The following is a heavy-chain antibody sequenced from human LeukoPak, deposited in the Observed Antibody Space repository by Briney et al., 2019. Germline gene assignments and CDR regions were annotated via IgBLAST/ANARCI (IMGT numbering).Heavy chain of an antibody. D-gene: IGHD4-11*01. CDR2: IWYDGSNK. J-gene: IGHJ4*02. CDR1: GFTFSSYG. V-gene: IGHV3-33*01. Sequence: PGRSLRLSCAASGFTFSSYGMHWVRPAPGKGLEWVAVIWYDGSNKYYADSLKGRFTISRDNSKNTLYLQMNSPRAEDTAVYYCATLYSTFDYWGRGTLVTVSS. CDR3: ATLYSTFDY.